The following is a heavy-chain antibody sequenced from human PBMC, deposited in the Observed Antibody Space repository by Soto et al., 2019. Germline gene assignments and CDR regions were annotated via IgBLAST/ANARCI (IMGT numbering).Heavy chain of an antibody. V-gene: IGHV4-30-2*01. CDR2: IYHSGST. CDR1: GGSISSGGYS. D-gene: IGHD3-10*01. J-gene: IGHJ6*02. CDR3: ARGGGGQPRYYYYGMDV. Sequence: PSETLSLTGAVSGGSISSGGYSWSWIRQPPGKGLEWIGYIYHSGSTYYNPSLKSRVTISVDRSKNQFSLKLSSVTAADTAVYYCARGGGGQPRYYYYGMDVWGQGTTVTVSS.